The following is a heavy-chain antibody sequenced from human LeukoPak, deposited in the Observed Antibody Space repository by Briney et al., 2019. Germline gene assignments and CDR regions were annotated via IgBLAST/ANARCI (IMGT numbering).Heavy chain of an antibody. CDR3: AKGKLVPAALFDY. Sequence: PGGSLRLSCAASGFTFSGYAMTWVRQAPGKGLEWVSTTSGSGDSTHYADSVKGRFTISRDNSENTLYLQVNSLRAEDTAVYYCAKGKLVPAALFDYWGQGTLVSVPS. CDR2: TSGSGDST. D-gene: IGHD2-2*01. J-gene: IGHJ4*02. CDR1: GFTFSGYA. V-gene: IGHV3-23*01.